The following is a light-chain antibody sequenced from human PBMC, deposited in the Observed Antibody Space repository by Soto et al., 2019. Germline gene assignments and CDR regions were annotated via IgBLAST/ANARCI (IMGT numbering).Light chain of an antibody. Sequence: EIVMTQSPATLSVSPGARATLSCRASQSVSSNLAWYQQKPGQAPRLLIYGASTRATGIPARFSGSGSGTEFTLPISSLQSEDFAVYYCQQYNNWPITFGQGTRLEIK. CDR2: GAS. CDR1: QSVSSN. CDR3: QQYNNWPIT. V-gene: IGKV3-15*01. J-gene: IGKJ5*01.